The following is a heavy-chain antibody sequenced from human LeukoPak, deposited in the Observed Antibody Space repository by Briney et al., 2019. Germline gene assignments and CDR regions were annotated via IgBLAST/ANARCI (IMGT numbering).Heavy chain of an antibody. CDR3: AKGYDYYYYGMDV. CDR2: ISGRGGST. J-gene: IGHJ6*02. V-gene: IGHV3-23*01. D-gene: IGHD3-16*01. CDR1: GFTFSSYG. Sequence: GGSLRLSCAASGFTFSSYGMHWVRQAPGKGLEWVSAISGRGGSTYYADSVKGRFTISRDNSKNTLYLQMNSLRAEDTAVYYCAKGYDYYYYGMDVWGQGTTVTVSS.